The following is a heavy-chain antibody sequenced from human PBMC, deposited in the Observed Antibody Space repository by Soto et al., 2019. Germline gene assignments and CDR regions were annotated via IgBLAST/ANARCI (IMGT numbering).Heavy chain of an antibody. V-gene: IGHV1-18*01. J-gene: IGHJ3*02. CDR2: ISAYNGNT. Sequence: ASVKVSCKASGYTFTSYGISWVRQAPGQGLEWMGWISAYNGNTNYAQKLQGRVTMTTDTSTSTAYMELRSLRSDDTAVYYCARYCSSTSCYVDCSGGSCYYDAFDIWGQGTMVTVSS. CDR1: GYTFTSYG. D-gene: IGHD2-2*01. CDR3: ARYCSSTSCYVDCSGGSCYYDAFDI.